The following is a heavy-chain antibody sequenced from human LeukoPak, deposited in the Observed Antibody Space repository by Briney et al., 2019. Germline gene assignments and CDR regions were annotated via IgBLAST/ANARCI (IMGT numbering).Heavy chain of an antibody. V-gene: IGHV4-4*02. Sequence: SGTLSLTCAVSGGSISSSNWWSWVRRPPGKGLEWIGEIYHSGSTNYNPSLKSRVTISVDKSKNQFSLKLSSVTAADTAVYYCARGSIAAGWYYFDYWGQGTLVTVSS. CDR2: IYHSGST. CDR3: ARGSIAAGWYYFDY. D-gene: IGHD6-13*01. J-gene: IGHJ4*02. CDR1: GGSISSSNW.